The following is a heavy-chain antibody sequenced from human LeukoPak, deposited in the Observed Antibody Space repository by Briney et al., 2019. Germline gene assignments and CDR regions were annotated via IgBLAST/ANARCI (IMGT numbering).Heavy chain of an antibody. Sequence: GGSLRLSCAASGFTFVTYAMSWVRPAPGKGLEWVGGISISSVDSYYADSVKGRFSISRDDSKNTLYLQMDRLTDEDTAVYYCAKDRELLFAHCWFDLWGQGTLVTVSS. D-gene: IGHD3-10*01. CDR2: ISISSVDS. J-gene: IGHJ5*02. CDR1: GFTFVTYA. CDR3: AKDRELLFAHCWFDL. V-gene: IGHV3-23*01.